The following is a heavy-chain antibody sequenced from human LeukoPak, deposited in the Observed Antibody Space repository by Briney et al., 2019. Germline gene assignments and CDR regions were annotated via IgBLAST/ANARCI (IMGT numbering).Heavy chain of an antibody. D-gene: IGHD6-13*01. Sequence: GGSLRLSCAASGFTFSSYGMHWVRQAPGKGLEWVAVIWYDGSNKYYADSVKGRFTISRDNSKNTLYLQMNSLRAEDTAVYYCAGDWSSSWSRRPIYYFDYWGQGTLVTVSS. J-gene: IGHJ4*02. CDR2: IWYDGSNK. CDR3: AGDWSSSWSRRPIYYFDY. CDR1: GFTFSSYG. V-gene: IGHV3-33*01.